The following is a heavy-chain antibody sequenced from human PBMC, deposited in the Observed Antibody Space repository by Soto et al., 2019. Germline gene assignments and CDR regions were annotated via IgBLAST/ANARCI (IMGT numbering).Heavy chain of an antibody. V-gene: IGHV3-30*18. CDR2: ISYDGSNK. CDR1: GFTFSSYG. D-gene: IGHD1-26*01. Sequence: QVQLVESGGGVVQPGRSLRLSCAASGFTFSSYGMHWVRQAPGKGLEWVAVISYDGSNKYYADSVKGRFTISRDNSKNTLYLQMNSLRAEDTAVYYCAKERSLIVGATSFDYWGQGTLVTVSS. J-gene: IGHJ4*02. CDR3: AKERSLIVGATSFDY.